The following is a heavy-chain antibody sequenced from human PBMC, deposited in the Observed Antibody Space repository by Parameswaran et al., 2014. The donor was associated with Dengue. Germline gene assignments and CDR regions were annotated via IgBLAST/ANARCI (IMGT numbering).Heavy chain of an antibody. Sequence: QAGGSLRLSCAASGFTFGVYEMHWVRQAAGKGLEWVSSIGTSGDTSYAGSVQGRFTITRENAKDSFYLQMNSLSSGDTAVYFCARGVYSYGFQYSYALDVWGQGTTVTVSS. CDR2: IGTSGDT. V-gene: IGHV3-13*01. D-gene: IGHD5-18*01. J-gene: IGHJ6*02. CDR1: GFTFGVYE. CDR3: ARGVYSYGFQYSYALDV.